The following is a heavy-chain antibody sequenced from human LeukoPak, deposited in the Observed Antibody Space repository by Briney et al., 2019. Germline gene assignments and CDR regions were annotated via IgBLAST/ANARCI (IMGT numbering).Heavy chain of an antibody. V-gene: IGHV5-51*01. CDR3: ARGGWAAPGPYYFDY. Sequence: GESLKISCQASGYTLTGYWIGWVRQLPGKGLEWMGIIYPGDSDTRCSPSFQGQVTISADKSISTAYLQWSSLKASDTAMYYCARGGWAAPGPYYFDYWGQGTLVTVSS. CDR1: GYTLTGYW. CDR2: IYPGDSDT. D-gene: IGHD1-26*01. J-gene: IGHJ4*02.